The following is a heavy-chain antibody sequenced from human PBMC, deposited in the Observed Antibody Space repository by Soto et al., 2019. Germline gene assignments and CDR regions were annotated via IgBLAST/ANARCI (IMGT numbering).Heavy chain of an antibody. Sequence: QVQLVQSGAEVKKPGSSVKVSCSASGDTFSSDGISWVRQAPGQGLEWLGGIIPVFAITKYAQKFQGRITFTSDDSSSTTYMDLRSLSSEDTAVCYCARAKIHFESDGSSFTTHFDQWGQGTPVTFSS. D-gene: IGHD1-1*01. CDR1: GDTFSSDG. V-gene: IGHV1-69*01. CDR3: ARAKIHFESDGSSFTTHFDQ. CDR2: IIPVFAIT. J-gene: IGHJ4*02.